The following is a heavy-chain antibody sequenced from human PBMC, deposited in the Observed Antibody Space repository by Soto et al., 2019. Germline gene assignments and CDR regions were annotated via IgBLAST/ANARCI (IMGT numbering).Heavy chain of an antibody. CDR2: IIPIFDTA. CDR3: AGPGSGVPGYYYGMDV. V-gene: IGHV1-69*12. D-gene: IGHD2-15*01. Sequence: QVQLVQSGAEVKKPGSSVKVSCKASGGTFSSYAISWVRQAPGQGLEWMGGIIPIFDTADYAQKFQGRVTITADESTNTAYMELSSLRSEDTAVYSCAGPGSGVPGYYYGMDVWGQGTTVTVSS. J-gene: IGHJ6*02. CDR1: GGTFSSYA.